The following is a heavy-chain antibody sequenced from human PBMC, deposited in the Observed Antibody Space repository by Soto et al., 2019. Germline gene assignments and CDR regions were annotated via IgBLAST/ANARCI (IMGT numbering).Heavy chain of an antibody. CDR2: IYHSGDT. Sequence: QVHLQESGPGLVKPSETLSLTCTVSGGSITSNYWSWIRQPPGKGLEWLGFIYHSGDTSYKPSLTSRAVISVDTSKNQFSLELSSVTAADTAVYYCAQPSDGYYVHAFDVWGPGTMVLVS. J-gene: IGHJ3*01. CDR3: AQPSDGYYVHAFDV. CDR1: GGSITSNY. V-gene: IGHV4-59*01. D-gene: IGHD3-22*01.